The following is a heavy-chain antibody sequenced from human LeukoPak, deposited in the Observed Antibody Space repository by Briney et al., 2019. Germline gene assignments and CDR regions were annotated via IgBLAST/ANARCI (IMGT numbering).Heavy chain of an antibody. Sequence: GASVKVSCKVSGYTLTELSMHWVRQAPGKGLEWMGGFDPEDGETIYAQKFRGRVTMTEDTSTDTAYMELSSLRSEDTAVYYCATHGYYDSSGYYYVDYWGQGTLVTVSS. CDR2: FDPEDGET. J-gene: IGHJ4*02. CDR1: GYTLTELS. CDR3: ATHGYYDSSGYYYVDY. D-gene: IGHD3-22*01. V-gene: IGHV1-24*01.